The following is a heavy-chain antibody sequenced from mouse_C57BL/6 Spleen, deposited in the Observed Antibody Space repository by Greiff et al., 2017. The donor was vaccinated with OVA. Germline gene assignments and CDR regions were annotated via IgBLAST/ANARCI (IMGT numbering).Heavy chain of an antibody. CDR3: ARDTDYFDY. CDR2: INYDGSST. V-gene: IGHV5-16*01. Sequence: EVMLVESEGGLVQPGSSMKLSCTASGFTFSDYYMAWVRQVPEKGLEWVANINYDGSSTYYLDSLKSRFIISRDNAKNILYLQMSSLKSEDTATYYCARDTDYFDYGGQGTTLTVSS. J-gene: IGHJ2*01. CDR1: GFTFSDYY.